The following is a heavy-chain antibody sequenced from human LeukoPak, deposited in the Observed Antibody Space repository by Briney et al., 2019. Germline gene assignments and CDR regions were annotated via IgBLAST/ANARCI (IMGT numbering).Heavy chain of an antibody. D-gene: IGHD3-22*01. CDR1: GYTFTSYD. V-gene: IGHV1-8*03. CDR3: ARGESYYDSSGPPYGI. CDR2: MNPNSGNT. J-gene: IGHJ3*02. Sequence: GASVKVSCKASGYTFTSYDINWVRQATGQGLEWMGWMNPNSGNTGYAQKFQGRVTITRNTSISTAYMELSSLRSEDTAVYDCARGESYYDSSGPPYGIWGQGTMVTVSS.